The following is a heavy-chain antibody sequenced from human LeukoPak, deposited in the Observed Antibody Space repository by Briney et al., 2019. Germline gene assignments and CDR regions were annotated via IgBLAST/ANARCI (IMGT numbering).Heavy chain of an antibody. D-gene: IGHD3-22*01. V-gene: IGHV4-39*01. Sequence: PSETLSLTCFVSGDSSSITNYYWGWIRQPPGKGLEWIGSIYYSGSTYYNPSVRSRVTISVDTSKKQFSLRLSSVTAADTAVYYCARRVEYYDSNGFSGGDHFDYWGQGTLVTVSS. CDR2: IYYSGST. CDR3: ARRVEYYDSNGFSGGDHFDY. J-gene: IGHJ4*02. CDR1: GDSSSITNYY.